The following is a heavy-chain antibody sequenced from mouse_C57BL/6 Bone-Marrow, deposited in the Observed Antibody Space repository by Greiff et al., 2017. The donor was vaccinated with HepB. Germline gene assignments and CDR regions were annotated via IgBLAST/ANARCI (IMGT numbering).Heavy chain of an antibody. CDR2: ISSGGTTI. D-gene: IGHD2-10*02. V-gene: IGHV5-17*02. Sequence: EVKVVESGGGLVQPGGSRKLSCAVSGFTLSSFGIHWVRQAPEKGLEWVAYISSGGTTIYYADTVKGRFPISRDNPRNTLFLQMTSLRSEDTAMYYCAKYGNYVGYAMDYWGQGTSVTVSS. J-gene: IGHJ4*01. CDR3: AKYGNYVGYAMDY. CDR1: GFTLSSFG.